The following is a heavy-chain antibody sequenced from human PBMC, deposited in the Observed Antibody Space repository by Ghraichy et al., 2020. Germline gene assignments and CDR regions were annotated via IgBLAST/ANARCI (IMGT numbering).Heavy chain of an antibody. V-gene: IGHV4-39*01. J-gene: IGHJ6*01. D-gene: IGHD2-15*01. Sequence: SETLSLTCTVSGGSISSSSYYWGWIRQPPGKGLEWIGSIYYSGSTYYNPSLKSRVTISVDTSKNQFSLKLSSVTDADTAVYYCARLVVVAATSNDYYGMEVCGERTTVT. CDR2: IYYSGST. CDR3: ARLVVVAATSNDYYGMEV. CDR1: GGSISSSSYY.